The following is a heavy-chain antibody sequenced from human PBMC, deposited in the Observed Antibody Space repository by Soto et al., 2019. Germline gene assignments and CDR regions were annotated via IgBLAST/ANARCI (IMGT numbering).Heavy chain of an antibody. CDR1: GFTFSSYA. CDR2: ISGSGGST. V-gene: IGHV3-23*01. D-gene: IGHD5-12*01. Sequence: EVQLLESGGGLVQPGGSLRLTCAASGFTFSSYAMSWVRQAPGKGLEWVSAISGSGGSTYYADSVKGRFTISRDNPKNTLDLQMSSLGAEDTAVYYCAKDLVEMATIVLFVYWGQGTLVTVAS. CDR3: AKDLVEMATIVLFVY. J-gene: IGHJ4*02.